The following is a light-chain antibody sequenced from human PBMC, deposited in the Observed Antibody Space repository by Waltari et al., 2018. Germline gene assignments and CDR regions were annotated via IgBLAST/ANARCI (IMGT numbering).Light chain of an antibody. V-gene: IGLV3-1*01. CDR1: KLGDNS. Sequence: SFDLTQPPSVSVSPGQTASITCSGDKLGDNSACWYHQKPGQSPVLVIYQDTKRPSALPERFSGSKSGNTATLTISGTQAVDEADYYCQAWDSSTYVFGTGTKVTVL. CDR3: QAWDSSTYV. J-gene: IGLJ1*01. CDR2: QDT.